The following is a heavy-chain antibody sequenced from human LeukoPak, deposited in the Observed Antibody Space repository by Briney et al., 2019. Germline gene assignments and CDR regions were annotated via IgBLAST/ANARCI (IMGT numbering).Heavy chain of an antibody. J-gene: IGHJ6*02. CDR3: ARLLPTWNYYYGMDV. D-gene: IGHD2-15*01. Sequence: ASVKVSCKASGYTFTSYDINWVRQATGQGLEWMGWMNPNSGNTGYAQKFQGRVTITRNTSISTAYLELSSLRSEDTAVYYCARLLPTWNYYYGMDVWGQGTTVTVSS. CDR2: MNPNSGNT. CDR1: GYTFTSYD. V-gene: IGHV1-8*01.